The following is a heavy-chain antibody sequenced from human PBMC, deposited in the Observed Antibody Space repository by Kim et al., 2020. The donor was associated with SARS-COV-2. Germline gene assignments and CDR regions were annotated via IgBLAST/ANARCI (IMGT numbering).Heavy chain of an antibody. CDR3: ARHSSELLWLVHRFWFDP. V-gene: IGHV5-10-1*01. CDR2: IDPSDSYT. Sequence: GESLKISCKGSGYSFTSYWISWVRQMPGKGLEWMGRIDPSDSYTNYSPSFQGHVTISADKSISTAYLQWSSLKASDTAMYYCARHSSELLWLVHRFWFDPWGQGTLVTVSS. J-gene: IGHJ5*02. CDR1: GYSFTSYW. D-gene: IGHD3-10*01.